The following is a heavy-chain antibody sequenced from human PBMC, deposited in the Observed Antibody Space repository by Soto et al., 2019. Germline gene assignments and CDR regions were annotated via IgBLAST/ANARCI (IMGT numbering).Heavy chain of an antibody. D-gene: IGHD2-2*01. Sequence: SVKVSCKASGGTFSSYAISWVRQAPGQGLEWMGGIIPIFGTANYAQKFQGRVTITADESKSTAYMELSSLRSEDTAVYYCARDLSSTSCPDCYGMEFLGQGTTV. CDR3: ARDLSSTSCPDCYGMEF. V-gene: IGHV1-69*13. CDR2: IIPIFGTA. J-gene: IGHJ6*01. CDR1: GGTFSSYA.